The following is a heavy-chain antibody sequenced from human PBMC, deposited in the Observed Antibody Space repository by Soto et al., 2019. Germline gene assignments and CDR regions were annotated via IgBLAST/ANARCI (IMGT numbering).Heavy chain of an antibody. CDR3: ARVQSALNFDWFHPRLDYYYMDV. CDR2: INAGNGNT. CDR1: GESFTSYA. V-gene: IGHV1-3*01. J-gene: IGHJ6*03. D-gene: IGHD3-9*01. Sequence: ASVKVSCKACGESFTSYAMHLARPAPGQRLEWMGWINAGNGNTKYSQKFQGRVTITRDTSASTAYMELSSLRSEDTAVYYCARVQSALNFDWFHPRLDYYYMDVWGKGTTVTVSS.